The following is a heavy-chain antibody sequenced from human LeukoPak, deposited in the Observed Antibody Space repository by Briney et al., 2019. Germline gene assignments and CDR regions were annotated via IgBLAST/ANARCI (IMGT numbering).Heavy chain of an antibody. CDR3: ARALGPDSTDAFDI. CDR1: GFTFDDYG. Sequence: PGGSLRLSCAASGFTFDDYGMSWVRQPPGKGLEWIGEINHSGSTNYNPSLKSRVTISVDTSKNQFSLKLSSVTAADTAVYYCARALGPDSTDAFDIWGQGTMVTVSS. CDR2: INHSGST. J-gene: IGHJ3*02. V-gene: IGHV4-34*01. D-gene: IGHD3-22*01.